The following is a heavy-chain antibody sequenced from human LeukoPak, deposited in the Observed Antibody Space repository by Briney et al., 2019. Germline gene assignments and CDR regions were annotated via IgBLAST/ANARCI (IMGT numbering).Heavy chain of an antibody. J-gene: IGHJ4*02. V-gene: IGHV4-39*01. D-gene: IGHD3-22*01. CDR2: IYYSGST. CDR1: GGSISSSSYY. Sequence: SETLSLTCTVSGGSISSSSYYWGWIRQPPGKGLEWIGSIYYSGSTYYNPSLKSRVTISVDTSKNQFSLKLSSVTAADTAVYYCARPEYYDSSVDYWGQGTLVTVSS. CDR3: ARPEYYDSSVDY.